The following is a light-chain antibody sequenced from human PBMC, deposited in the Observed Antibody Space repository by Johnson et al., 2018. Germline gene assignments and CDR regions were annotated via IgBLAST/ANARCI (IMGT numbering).Light chain of an antibody. CDR2: ENN. CDR3: GTWDSSLSAGNV. CDR1: SSNIGNNY. V-gene: IGLV1-51*02. J-gene: IGLJ1*01. Sequence: SVLTQPPSVSAAPGQKVTISCSGSSSNIGNNYVSWYQQLPGTAPKLLIYENNKRPSGIPDRFSGSKSGTSATLGITGLQTGDEADYYCGTWDSSLSAGNVFGTGTKVNVL.